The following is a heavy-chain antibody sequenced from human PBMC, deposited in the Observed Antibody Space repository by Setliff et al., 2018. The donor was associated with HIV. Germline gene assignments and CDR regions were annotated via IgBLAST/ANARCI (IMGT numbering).Heavy chain of an antibody. CDR1: GYKFGDYW. J-gene: IGHJ2*01. V-gene: IGHV5-51*01. CDR3: ARSDYDVLTGFWYFDV. CDR2: IYPGDSET. D-gene: IGHD3-9*01. Sequence: GESLKISCKGSGYKFGDYWIGWVRQMPGKGPEWMGIIYPGDSETRHSPSFEGQVTISADKSISTAYLKWNSLKASDTAMYYCARSDYDVLTGFWYFDVWGRGTLVTVSS.